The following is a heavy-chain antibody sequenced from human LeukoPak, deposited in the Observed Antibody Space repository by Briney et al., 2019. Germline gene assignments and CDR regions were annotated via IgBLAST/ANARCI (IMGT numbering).Heavy chain of an antibody. J-gene: IGHJ4*02. CDR3: ARDDYGDYGDY. CDR2: ISYDGSNK. CDR1: GFTFSSYA. Sequence: GRSLRLSCAASGFTFSSYAMHWVRQAPGKGLEWVAVISYDGSNKYYADSVKGRFTFSRDNSKNTLYLQMNSLRAEDTAVYYCARDDYGDYGDYWGQGTLVTVSS. V-gene: IGHV3-30-3*01. D-gene: IGHD4-17*01.